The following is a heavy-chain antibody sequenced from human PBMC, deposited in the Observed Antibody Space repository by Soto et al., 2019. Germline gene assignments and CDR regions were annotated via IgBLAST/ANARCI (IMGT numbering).Heavy chain of an antibody. J-gene: IGHJ6*02. D-gene: IGHD2-2*01. CDR1: GFTFSSYG. CDR2: IWYDGSNK. Sequence: PGGSLRLSCAASGFTFSSYGMHWVRQAPGKGLEWVAVIWYDGSNKYYADSVKGRFTISRDNSKNTLYLQMNSLRAEDTAVYYCARSTLDSQLYYGMDVWGQGTTVTVSS. V-gene: IGHV3-33*01. CDR3: ARSTLDSQLYYGMDV.